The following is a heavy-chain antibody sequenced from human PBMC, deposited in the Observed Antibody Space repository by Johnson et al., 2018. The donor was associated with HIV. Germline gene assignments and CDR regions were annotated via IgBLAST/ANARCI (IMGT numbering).Heavy chain of an antibody. CDR3: AKGTTVVTPELAFDI. D-gene: IGHD4-23*01. J-gene: IGHJ3*02. V-gene: IGHV3-74*02. Sequence: VLLVESGGGVVQPGRSLRLSCAASGFTFSSYAMHWVRQAPGKGLVWVSRINSDGSSTSYADSVKGRFTISRDNSKKTLYLQMNSLRAEDTAVYYCAKGTTVVTPELAFDIWGQGTMVTVSS. CDR1: GFTFSSYA. CDR2: INSDGSST.